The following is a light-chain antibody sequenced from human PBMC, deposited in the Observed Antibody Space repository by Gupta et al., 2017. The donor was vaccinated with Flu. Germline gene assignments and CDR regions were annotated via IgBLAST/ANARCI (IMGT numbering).Light chain of an antibody. CDR3: QNYNRAPWT. CDR1: QDISTY. V-gene: IGKV1-27*01. CDR2: GAS. Sequence: PSSLSASVGDRVTITCRASQDISTYVAWYQQKPGKSPELLVYGASTLQSGVPSRFSGSGSGTDFTLTISTLQPEDVATYYCQNYNRAPWTFGQGTKLEIK. J-gene: IGKJ2*02.